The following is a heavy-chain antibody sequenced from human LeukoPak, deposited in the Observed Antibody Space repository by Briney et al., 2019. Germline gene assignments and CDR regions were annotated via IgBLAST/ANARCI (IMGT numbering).Heavy chain of an antibody. V-gene: IGHV3-23*01. CDR1: GIHFSSYA. CDR2: IRGSGGST. J-gene: IGHJ4*02. D-gene: IGHD6-19*01. CDR3: AKDDQWLVEPVGFDY. Sequence: SGGSPRLSLAASGIHFSSYAMSLVRQAPGKRLELVSAIRGSGGSTYYADSVKGRFTISRDNSKNTLYLQMNSLRAEDTAVYYCAKDDQWLVEPVGFDYWGQGTLVTVSS.